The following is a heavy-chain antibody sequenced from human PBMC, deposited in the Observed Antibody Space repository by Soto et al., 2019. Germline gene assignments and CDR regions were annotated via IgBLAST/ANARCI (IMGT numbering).Heavy chain of an antibody. Sequence: ASVKVSCKASGYTFTSYGISWVRQAPGQGLEWMGWISAYNGNTNYAQKLQGRVTMTTDTSTSTAYMELRSLRSDDTAVYYCARVGENYDSSGYSPWGQGTLVTVSS. CDR1: GYTFTSYG. CDR3: ARVGENYDSSGYSP. CDR2: ISAYNGNT. V-gene: IGHV1-18*01. D-gene: IGHD3-22*01. J-gene: IGHJ5*02.